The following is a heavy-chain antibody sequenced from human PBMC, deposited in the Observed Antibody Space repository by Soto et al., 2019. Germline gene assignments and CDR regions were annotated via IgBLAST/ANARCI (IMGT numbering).Heavy chain of an antibody. J-gene: IGHJ4*02. V-gene: IGHV4-30-4*01. CDR2: IYYSGST. CDR1: GGSISSFYYY. Sequence: SETLSLTCTVSGGSISSFYYYWSWIHQPPGKGLEWIGYIYYSGSTYYNPSLKSRVTISVDTSKNQFSLKLSSVTAADTAVYYCARAQGSGFLVSWGQGTLVTVSS. D-gene: IGHD3-10*01. CDR3: ARAQGSGFLVS.